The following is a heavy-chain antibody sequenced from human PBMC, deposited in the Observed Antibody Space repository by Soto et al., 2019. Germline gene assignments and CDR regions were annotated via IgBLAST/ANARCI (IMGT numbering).Heavy chain of an antibody. J-gene: IGHJ6*02. V-gene: IGHV1-3*01. Sequence: ASVKVSCKASGYTFTSYAMHWVRQAPGQRLEWMGWINAGNGNTKYSQKFQGRVTITRDTSASTAYMELSSLRAEDTAVYYCARGGMATIGRPYYYYYGMDVWGQGTTVTVSS. CDR3: ARGGMATIGRPYYYYYGMDV. CDR1: GYTFTSYA. CDR2: INAGNGNT. D-gene: IGHD5-12*01.